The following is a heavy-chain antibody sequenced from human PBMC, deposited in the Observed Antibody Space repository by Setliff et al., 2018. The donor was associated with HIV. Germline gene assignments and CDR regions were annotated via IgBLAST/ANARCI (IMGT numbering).Heavy chain of an antibody. CDR1: GFTFSDFY. CDR2: TSSGGITS. Sequence: PGGSLRLSCATSGFTFSDFYMSWIRQAPGKGLECFSYTSSGGITSYYADSVKGRFTVSRDNAKNSLYLQMSSLRAEDTAVYYCARGLSIFGVATPGFYSFMDVWGKGTTVTVSS. D-gene: IGHD3-3*01. CDR3: ARGLSIFGVATPGFYSFMDV. J-gene: IGHJ6*03. V-gene: IGHV3-11*01.